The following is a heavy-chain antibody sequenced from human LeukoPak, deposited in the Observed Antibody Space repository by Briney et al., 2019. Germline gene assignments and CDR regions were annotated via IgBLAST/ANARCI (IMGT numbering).Heavy chain of an antibody. D-gene: IGHD3-10*01. CDR3: VKDPPITMVRGVIIDFDY. J-gene: IGHJ4*02. Sequence: GGSLRLSCVASGFTFSSYAMSWVRQAPGKGLEWVSAISGSGNTTYYADSAKGRFTISRDNSKNTLYLQMNSLRAEDTAVYYCVKDPPITMVRGVIIDFDYWGQGTLVTVSS. V-gene: IGHV3-23*01. CDR1: GFTFSSYA. CDR2: ISGSGNTT.